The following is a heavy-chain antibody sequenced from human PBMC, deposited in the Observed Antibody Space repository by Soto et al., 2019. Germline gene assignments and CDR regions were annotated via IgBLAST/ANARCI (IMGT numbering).Heavy chain of an antibody. CDR2: IRRKAYGGTT. Sequence: PGGSLRLSCSASGFNFGVHAMSWVRQAPGKGLEWVGFIRRKAYGGTTDYAASVNGRFTISRDDSKSIAYLYMNSLKIEDTAVYYCTRSLAIDFDSWGQGTLVTVSS. CDR3: TRSLAIDFDS. CDR1: GFNFGVHA. J-gene: IGHJ4*02. V-gene: IGHV3-49*04.